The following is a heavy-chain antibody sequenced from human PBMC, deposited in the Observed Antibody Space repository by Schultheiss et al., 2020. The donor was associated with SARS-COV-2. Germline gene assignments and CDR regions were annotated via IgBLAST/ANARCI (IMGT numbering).Heavy chain of an antibody. Sequence: SETLSLTCTVSGGSISSYYWSWIRQPPGKGLEWIGYIYYSGSTNYNPSLKSRVTISVDTSKNQFSLKLSSVTAADTAVYYCARAVEGTWGWFDPWGQGTLDTVSS. V-gene: IGHV4-59*01. CDR2: IYYSGST. CDR1: GGSISSYY. CDR3: ARAVEGTWGWFDP. D-gene: IGHD6-19*01. J-gene: IGHJ5*02.